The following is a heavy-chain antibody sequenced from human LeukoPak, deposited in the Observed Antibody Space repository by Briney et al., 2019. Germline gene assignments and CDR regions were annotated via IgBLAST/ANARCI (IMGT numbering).Heavy chain of an antibody. V-gene: IGHV4-38-2*02. Sequence: SETLSLTCTVSGYSISSGYYWGWIRQPPGKRLEWIGSIYHSGSTYYNPSLKSRVTISVDTSKNQFSLRLRSVTAADTAVYYCATTSYYYDSPDYWGQGTLVTVSS. CDR3: ATTSYYYDSPDY. J-gene: IGHJ4*02. D-gene: IGHD3-22*01. CDR2: IYHSGST. CDR1: GYSISSGYY.